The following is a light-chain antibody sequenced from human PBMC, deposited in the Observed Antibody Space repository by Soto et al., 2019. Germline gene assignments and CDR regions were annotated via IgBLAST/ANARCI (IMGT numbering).Light chain of an antibody. J-gene: IGLJ2*01. V-gene: IGLV1-47*01. CDR3: AAWDDSLSGVV. Sequence: QSLLTQPPSASGTPGQRVTISCYGSSSNIGSNYVYWYQQLPGTAPKLLIYRNNQRPSGVPDRFSGSKSGTSASLAISGLRSEDEADYYCAAWDDSLSGVVFGGGTKVTVL. CDR1: SSNIGSNY. CDR2: RNN.